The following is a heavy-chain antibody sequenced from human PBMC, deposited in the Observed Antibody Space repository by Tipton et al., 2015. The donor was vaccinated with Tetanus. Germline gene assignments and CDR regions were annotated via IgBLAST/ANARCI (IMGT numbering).Heavy chain of an antibody. D-gene: IGHD3-3*01. CDR3: ARTSGYMYSDC. Sequence: TLSLTCTVSGGSISTYRWNWIRQSPGKGLEWIGYIDYFGSTKYNPSLKSRVAMSVDTSKNQLSLRLNSMTSADTAVYYCARTSGYMYSDCWGQGTLVTVSS. CDR2: IDYFGST. V-gene: IGHV4-59*01. J-gene: IGHJ4*02. CDR1: GGSISTYR.